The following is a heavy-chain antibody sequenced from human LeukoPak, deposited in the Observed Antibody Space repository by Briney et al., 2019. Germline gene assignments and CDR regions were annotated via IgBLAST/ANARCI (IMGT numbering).Heavy chain of an antibody. CDR2: INPSGGST. J-gene: IGHJ5*02. V-gene: IGHV1-46*01. CDR3: ARENIVATTNNWFDP. D-gene: IGHD5-12*01. CDR1: GYTFTSYY. Sequence: VASVKVSCKASGYTFTSYYMHWVRQAPGQGLEWMGIINPSGGSTSYAQKFQGRVTMTRDTSTSTVYMELSSLRSEDTAVYYCARENIVATTNNWFDPWGQGTLVTVSS.